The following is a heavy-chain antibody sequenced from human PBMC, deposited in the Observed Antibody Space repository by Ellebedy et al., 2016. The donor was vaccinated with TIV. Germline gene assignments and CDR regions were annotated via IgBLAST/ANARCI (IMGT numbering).Heavy chain of an antibody. CDR3: VRDGAYGDYSPGYYGMDV. CDR2: INQDGSRI. CDR1: GFTFNSYW. Sequence: GGSLRLSCAASGFTFNSYWMSWVRQAPGKGLEWVANINQDGSRIYYVDSVKGRFTISRDNAKNSVYLRRNTLRVEDTAVYHCVRDGAYGDYSPGYYGMDVWGQGTTVTVSS. D-gene: IGHD3-22*01. V-gene: IGHV3-7*03. J-gene: IGHJ6*02.